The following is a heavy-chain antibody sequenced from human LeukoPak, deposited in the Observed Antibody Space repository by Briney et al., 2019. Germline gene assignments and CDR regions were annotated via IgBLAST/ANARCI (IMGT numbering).Heavy chain of an antibody. CDR1: GFTFGDYA. V-gene: IGHV3-49*04. D-gene: IGHD2-15*01. CDR3: TRVSLVAASVFFDY. J-gene: IGHJ4*02. CDR2: IRSKAYGGTT. Sequence: GGSLRLSCTASGFTFGDYAMSWVRQAPGKGLEGVSFIRSKAYGGTTEYAASVKGRFTISRYDSKSIAYLQMNSLKTEDTAVSYCTRVSLVAASVFFDYWGQGTLVTVSS.